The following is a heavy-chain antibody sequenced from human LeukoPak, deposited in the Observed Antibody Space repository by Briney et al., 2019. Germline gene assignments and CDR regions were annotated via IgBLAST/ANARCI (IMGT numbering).Heavy chain of an antibody. V-gene: IGHV3-48*03. D-gene: IGHD3-22*01. CDR1: GFTFSSYE. J-gene: IGHJ4*02. Sequence: PGGSLRLSCAASGFTFSSYEMNWVRQAPGKGLEWVSYISSSGSTIYYADSVKGRFTISRDNAKNSLYLQMNSLRAEDTAVYYCARKTDSGGQGDYWGPGTLVTVSS. CDR2: ISSSGSTI. CDR3: ARKTDSGGQGDY.